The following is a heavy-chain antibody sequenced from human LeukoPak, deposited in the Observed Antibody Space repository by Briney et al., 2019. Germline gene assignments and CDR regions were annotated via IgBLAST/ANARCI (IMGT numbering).Heavy chain of an antibody. CDR3: ARSGQQLVLNYFDY. CDR2: IYTSGST. Sequence: PSQTLSLTCTVSGGSISSGSYYWSWIRQPAGKGLEWIGRIYTSGSTNYNPSLKSRVTMSVDTSKNQFSLKLSSVTAADTAVYYCARSGQQLVLNYFDYWGQGTLVTVSS. CDR1: GGSISSGSYY. V-gene: IGHV4-61*02. D-gene: IGHD6-13*01. J-gene: IGHJ4*02.